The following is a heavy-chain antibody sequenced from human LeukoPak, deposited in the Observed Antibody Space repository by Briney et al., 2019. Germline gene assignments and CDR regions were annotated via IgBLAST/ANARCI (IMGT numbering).Heavy chain of an antibody. D-gene: IGHD6-13*01. CDR1: TYTFVGYY. CDR2: INCKSGDI. Sequence: GASVKVSCKASTYTFVGYYIHWVRRAPGQGLEWMGWINCKSGDISEAQKFLGRVTLTRDTYRNTAYMELRGLEYDDTAVYFCARGDGASTWFFSGNQFFQYWGQGTPLTVSS. CDR3: ARGDGASTWFFSGNQFFQY. J-gene: IGHJ1*01. V-gene: IGHV1-2*02.